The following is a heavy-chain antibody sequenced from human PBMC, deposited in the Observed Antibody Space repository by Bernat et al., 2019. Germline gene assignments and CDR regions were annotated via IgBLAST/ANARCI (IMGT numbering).Heavy chain of an antibody. D-gene: IGHD3-10*01. CDR2: IYNSVST. CDR3: ARGVYFGSGSYRHFDP. J-gene: IGHJ5*02. CDR1: GDSVSSNVYY. Sequence: QVQLQESDPGLLKPSQTLSLTCSVSGDSVSSNVYYWTWIRQHPGEGLEWIGYIYNSVSTHYNPSLRSRVTISVDTSKNQFSLKLDSMTAADTAVYYCARGVYFGSGSYRHFDPWGQGTLVTVSS. V-gene: IGHV4-31*03.